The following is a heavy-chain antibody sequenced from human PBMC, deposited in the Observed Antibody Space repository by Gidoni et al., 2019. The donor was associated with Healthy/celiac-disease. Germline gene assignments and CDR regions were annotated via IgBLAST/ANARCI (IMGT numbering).Heavy chain of an antibody. CDR2: ISSSSSTI. Sequence: EVQLVESGGGLVQPGGSLRLSWAASGFPSRRYSMNWVRQAPGKGLEWVSYISSSSSTIYYADSVKGRFTISRDNAKNSLYLQMNSLRDEDTAVYYCARGFHDYGGNSEAFDIWGQGTMVTVSS. D-gene: IGHD4-17*01. V-gene: IGHV3-48*02. CDR3: ARGFHDYGGNSEAFDI. CDR1: GFPSRRYS. J-gene: IGHJ3*02.